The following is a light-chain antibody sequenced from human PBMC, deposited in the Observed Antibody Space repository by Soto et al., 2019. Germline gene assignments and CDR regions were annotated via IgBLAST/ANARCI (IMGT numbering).Light chain of an antibody. J-gene: IGKJ2*01. Sequence: EIMLTQSPGTLSLSPGERATLSCRTSQSVSSSYLAWYQQKPGQAPRLLTYGASSRATGIPDRFSGSGSRTDFTLTISRLEPEDYAVYYCQQYGSSMYTFGQGTKVDI. CDR3: QQYGSSMYT. V-gene: IGKV3-20*01. CDR2: GAS. CDR1: QSVSSSY.